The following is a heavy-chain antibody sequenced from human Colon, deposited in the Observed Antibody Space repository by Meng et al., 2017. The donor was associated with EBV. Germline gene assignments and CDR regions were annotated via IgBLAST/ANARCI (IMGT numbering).Heavy chain of an antibody. Sequence: GRLKESGPGLGGPSGTLSLTGAVSGGSISTSDWWSWVRQPPGKGLEWIGEIYRGGGTNYNPSFKSRVTISVDTSNNHFSLKLSYVTAADTAVYYCARVRVIPAAVGFDYWGQGTLVTVSS. J-gene: IGHJ4*02. CDR2: IYRGGGT. CDR1: GGSISTSDW. D-gene: IGHD2-2*01. CDR3: ARVRVIPAAVGFDY. V-gene: IGHV4-4*02.